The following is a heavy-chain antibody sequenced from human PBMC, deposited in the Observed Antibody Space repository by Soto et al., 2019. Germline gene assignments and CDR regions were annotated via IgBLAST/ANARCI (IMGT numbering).Heavy chain of an antibody. J-gene: IGHJ5*02. CDR1: GYTFTSYG. Sequence: ASVKVSCKASGYTFTSYGISWVRQAPGQGLEWMGWISAYNGNTNYAQKLQGRVTMTTDTSTSTAYMELRSLRSDDTAVYYCARDLQQQLAPTDNWFDPWGQGTLVTSPQ. D-gene: IGHD6-13*01. CDR3: ARDLQQQLAPTDNWFDP. CDR2: ISAYNGNT. V-gene: IGHV1-18*01.